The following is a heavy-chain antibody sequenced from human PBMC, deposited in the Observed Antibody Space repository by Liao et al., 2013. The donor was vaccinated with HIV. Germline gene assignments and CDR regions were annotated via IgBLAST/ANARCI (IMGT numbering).Heavy chain of an antibody. J-gene: IGHJ3*02. CDR1: GGSINNYY. Sequence: QVQLQESGPGLVKPSETLSLTCTVSGGSINNYYWTWIRQPAGKGLEWIGRIYTSGSTNYNPSLKSRVTMSVDTSKNQFSLKLSSVTAADTAVYYCARPSLNWGWEDAFDIWGQGTMVTVSS. V-gene: IGHV4-4*07. CDR2: IYTSGST. D-gene: IGHD7-27*01. CDR3: ARPSLNWGWEDAFDI.